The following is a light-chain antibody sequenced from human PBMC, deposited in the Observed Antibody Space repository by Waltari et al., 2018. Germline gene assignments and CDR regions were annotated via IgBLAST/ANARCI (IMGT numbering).Light chain of an antibody. V-gene: IGKV1-39*01. J-gene: IGKJ1*01. CDR1: PSISDY. CDR3: QQSYSSPWT. CDR2: TAS. Sequence: IQMTQSPPALSASVGARVAITCRASPSISDYLHWYQQNPGKAPRVLIYTASSLQRGVPTRFSGSGSGTEFTLTISTLQPEDAATYYCQQSYSSPWTFGQGPKVEIK.